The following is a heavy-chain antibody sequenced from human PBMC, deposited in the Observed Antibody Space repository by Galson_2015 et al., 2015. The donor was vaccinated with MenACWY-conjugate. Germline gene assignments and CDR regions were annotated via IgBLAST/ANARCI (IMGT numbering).Heavy chain of an antibody. CDR2: IYPGDSDT. D-gene: IGHD6-6*01. V-gene: IGHV5-51*01. Sequence: SGAEVKKPGESLKISRKGSGYTFTSNWIGWVRQMPGKGLEWMGIIYPGDSDTRYTPSFQGHVTISADKSINTAYLQWGSLEASDTAMYYCARQGFGSSSLDYWGQGTLVTVSS. CDR1: GYTFTSNW. J-gene: IGHJ4*02. CDR3: ARQGFGSSSLDY.